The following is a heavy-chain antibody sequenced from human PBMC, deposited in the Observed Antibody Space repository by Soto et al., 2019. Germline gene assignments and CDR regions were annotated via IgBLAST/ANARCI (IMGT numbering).Heavy chain of an antibody. D-gene: IGHD2-15*01. CDR2: ISGSGGST. Sequence: GGSLRLSCAASGFTFSSYAMSWVRQAPGKGLEWVSAISGSGGSTYYADTVKGQFTIYRDNSKNTRYLQMKSLRAEDTEVYNCAKPRESVHIVVVVAASDAFDIWGQGTMVTVSS. CDR1: GFTFSSYA. CDR3: AKPRESVHIVVVVAASDAFDI. V-gene: IGHV3-23*01. J-gene: IGHJ3*02.